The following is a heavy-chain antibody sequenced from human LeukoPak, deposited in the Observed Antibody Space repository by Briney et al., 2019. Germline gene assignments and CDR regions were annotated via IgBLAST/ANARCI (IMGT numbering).Heavy chain of an antibody. CDR1: GYSFTSYW. CDR3: ARGTRWTVAIIPTYFDY. D-gene: IGHD3-3*01. CDR2: IYPGDSDT. V-gene: IGHV5-51*01. J-gene: IGHJ4*02. Sequence: GESLKISYKGPGYSFTSYWIGWVRQMPGKGLEWMGIIYPGDSDTRYSPSFQGQVTISADKSISTAYLQWSSLKASDTAMYYCARGTRWTVAIIPTYFDYWGQGTLVTVSS.